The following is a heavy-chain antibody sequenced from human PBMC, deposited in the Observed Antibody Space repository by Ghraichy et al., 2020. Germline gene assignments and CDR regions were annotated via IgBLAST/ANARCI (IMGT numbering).Heavy chain of an antibody. D-gene: IGHD3-3*01. Sequence: SETLSLTCALYGGSFMDFLWTWIRQSPGEGLEYIGEIDVRGTTDHNPSLRSRVTMSVDTSSNHFSLKLTSVTAADTAIYYCVRATIRDGMDVWGQGTTVLVSS. CDR2: IDVRGTT. J-gene: IGHJ6*02. CDR3: VRATIRDGMDV. CDR1: GGSFMDFL. V-gene: IGHV4-34*01.